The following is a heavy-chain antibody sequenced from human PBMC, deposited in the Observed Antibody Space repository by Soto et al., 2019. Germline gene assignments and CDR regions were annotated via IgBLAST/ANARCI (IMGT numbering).Heavy chain of an antibody. CDR2: IWYDGSNK. V-gene: IGHV3-33*01. J-gene: IGHJ4*02. D-gene: IGHD6-6*01. Sequence: GGSLRLSCAASGFTFSSYGMHWVRQAPGKGLEWVAVIWYDGSNKYYADSVKGRFTISRDNSRNTLYLQMNSLRAEDTAVYYCARSIAARTSFDYWGQGTLVTVSS. CDR3: ARSIAARTSFDY. CDR1: GFTFSSYG.